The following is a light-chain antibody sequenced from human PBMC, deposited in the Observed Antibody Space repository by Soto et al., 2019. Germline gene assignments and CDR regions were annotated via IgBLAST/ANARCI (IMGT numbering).Light chain of an antibody. CDR3: QSYDNSLSGLYV. CDR1: SSNIGAGYD. Sequence: QSVLTQPPSVSGAPGQRVTISCTGSSSNIGAGYDVHWYQQLPGTAPKLLIYDNSNRPSGVPDRFSGSKSGTSASLAITGLQAEDEADYSCQSYDNSLSGLYVFGTGTKVTVL. J-gene: IGLJ1*01. CDR2: DNS. V-gene: IGLV1-40*01.